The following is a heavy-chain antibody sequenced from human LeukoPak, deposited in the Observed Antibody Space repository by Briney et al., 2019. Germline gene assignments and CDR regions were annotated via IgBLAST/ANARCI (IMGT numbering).Heavy chain of an antibody. CDR3: ARDVLGLYSSSWYNWFDP. V-gene: IGHV6-1*01. J-gene: IGHJ5*02. CDR2: TYYRSKWYN. Sequence: SQTLSLTCAISGDSVSSNSAAWNWIRQSPSRGLEWLGRTYYRSKWYNDYAVSVKSRITINPDTSKNQFSLQLNSVTPEDTAVYYCARDVLGLYSSSWYNWFDPWGQGTLVTVSS. D-gene: IGHD6-13*01. CDR1: GDSVSSNSAA.